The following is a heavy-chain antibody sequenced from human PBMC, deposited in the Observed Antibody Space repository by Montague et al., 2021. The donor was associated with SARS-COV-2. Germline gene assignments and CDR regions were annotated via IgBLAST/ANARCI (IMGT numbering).Heavy chain of an antibody. CDR1: GFSLSTSGVG. Sequence: PALVKPTQTLTLTCTFSGFSLSTSGVGVGWIRQPPGKALEWLALIYWDDDKRYSPSLKSRLTITKDTSKNQVVLTMTNMDPVDTATYYCAQRQSRQWLAGGYFDYWGQGTLVTVSS. CDR3: AQRQSRQWLAGGYFDY. D-gene: IGHD6-19*01. V-gene: IGHV2-5*02. J-gene: IGHJ4*02. CDR2: IYWDDDK.